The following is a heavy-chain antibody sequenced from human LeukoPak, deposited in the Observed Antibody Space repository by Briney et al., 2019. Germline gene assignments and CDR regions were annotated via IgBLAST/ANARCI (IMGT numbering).Heavy chain of an antibody. V-gene: IGHV3-21*01. CDR1: GFTFSSYS. CDR2: ISSSSSYI. CDR3: ARDAYYYDSSGYYSEYFQH. Sequence: GGSLRLSCAASGFTFSSYSMNWVRQAPGKWLEWVSSISSSSSYIYYADSVKGRFTISRDNAKNSLYLQMNSLRAEDTAVYYCARDAYYYDSSGYYSEYFQHWGQGTLVTVSS. J-gene: IGHJ1*01. D-gene: IGHD3-22*01.